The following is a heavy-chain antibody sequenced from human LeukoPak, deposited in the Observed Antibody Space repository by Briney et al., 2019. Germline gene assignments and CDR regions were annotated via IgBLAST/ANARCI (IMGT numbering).Heavy chain of an antibody. J-gene: IGHJ6*02. D-gene: IGHD2-2*01. V-gene: IGHV4-34*01. Sequence: SETLSLTCAVYGGSFSGYYWSWIRQPPGKGLEWIGEINHSGSTNYNPSLRSRVTISVDTSKNQFSLNLSSVTAADTAVYYCARGERPGYCSSTSCSDYYYYAMDVWGQGTTVTVSS. CDR2: INHSGST. CDR1: GGSFSGYY. CDR3: ARGERPGYCSSTSCSDYYYYAMDV.